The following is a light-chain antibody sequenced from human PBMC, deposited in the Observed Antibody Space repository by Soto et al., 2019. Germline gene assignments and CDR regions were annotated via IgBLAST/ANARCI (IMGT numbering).Light chain of an antibody. J-gene: IGKJ1*01. V-gene: IGKV3-15*01. CDR3: QQYGSSYPWT. CDR1: QSVSSK. CDR2: DTS. Sequence: EIVMTQSPATLSVSPGERAALSCRASQSVSSKLAWYRQRPGQAPRLVIYDTSTRATGVPARFSGSGSGTDFTLTISRLEPEDFAVYYCQQYGSSYPWTFGQGTKVDIK.